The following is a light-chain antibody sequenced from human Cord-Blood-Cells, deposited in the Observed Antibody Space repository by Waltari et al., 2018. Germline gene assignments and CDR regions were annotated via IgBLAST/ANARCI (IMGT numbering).Light chain of an antibody. CDR1: SSAVGGYNY. V-gene: IGLV2-14*01. Sequence: QSALTQPASVSGSPGQSITISCTGTSSAVGGYNYVSRYNQHPGKAPKRMIYDVSNRPSGVSNRFSGSKSGNTASLTISGLQAEDEADYYCSSYTSSSTYVFGTGTKVTVL. CDR2: DVS. J-gene: IGLJ1*01. CDR3: SSYTSSSTYV.